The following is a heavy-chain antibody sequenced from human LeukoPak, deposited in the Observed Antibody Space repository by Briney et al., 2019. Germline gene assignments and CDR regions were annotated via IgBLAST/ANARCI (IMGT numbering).Heavy chain of an antibody. V-gene: IGHV4-39*01. CDR2: IYYSGST. J-gene: IGHJ5*02. Sequence: SETLSLTCTVSGGSISDSNYYWGWIRQPPGRGLEWIANIYYSGSTYYSPSLKSRVTVSVDTSKNQFSLKLSSVTAADTAMYYCARQSTIAAAKIDPWGQGSLVTVSS. D-gene: IGHD6-25*01. CDR3: ARQSTIAAAKIDP. CDR1: GGSISDSNYY.